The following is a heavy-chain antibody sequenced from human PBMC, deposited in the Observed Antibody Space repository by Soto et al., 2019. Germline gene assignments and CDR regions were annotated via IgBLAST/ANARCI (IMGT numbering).Heavy chain of an antibody. D-gene: IGHD2-2*01. CDR1: GFTFSQYW. V-gene: IGHV3-7*01. Sequence: EVQLVESGGGLVQPGGSLRLSCAGSGFTFSQYWMNWVRQAPGKGLEWVANIKQDGSEKHYVDSVKGRFTTSRDNAKSSKFLQKNSLRPEDTAVYYCAYATALNGNWGQGTLVTVTS. J-gene: IGHJ4*02. CDR2: IKQDGSEK. CDR3: AYATALNGN.